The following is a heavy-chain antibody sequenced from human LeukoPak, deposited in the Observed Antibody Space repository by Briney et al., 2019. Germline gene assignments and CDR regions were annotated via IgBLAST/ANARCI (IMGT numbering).Heavy chain of an antibody. Sequence: ASVKVSCKASGYTFTSYGISWVRQAPGQGLEWMGWISAYNGNTNYAQKLQGRVTMTTDTSTSTAYMELRSLRSDDTAVYYRARDTGYYDSSGPIATYYFDYWGQGTLVTVSS. D-gene: IGHD3-22*01. CDR1: GYTFTSYG. CDR2: ISAYNGNT. CDR3: ARDTGYYDSSGPIATYYFDY. J-gene: IGHJ4*02. V-gene: IGHV1-18*01.